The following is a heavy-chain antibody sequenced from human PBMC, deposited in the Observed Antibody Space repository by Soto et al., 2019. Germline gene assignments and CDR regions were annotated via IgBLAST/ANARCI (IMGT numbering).Heavy chain of an antibody. V-gene: IGHV4-34*01. CDR1: GGSFSCYY. CDR3: VRGYRSFDV. D-gene: IGHD5-18*01. Sequence: LSLTCAVYGGSFSCYYWSWIRQPPGKGLEWIGEINHSGSTNYNPSLKSRVTISVDTSKNQFSLKLSSVTAADTAIYYCVRGYRSFDVWGRGTMVTVSS. CDR2: INHSGST. J-gene: IGHJ3*01.